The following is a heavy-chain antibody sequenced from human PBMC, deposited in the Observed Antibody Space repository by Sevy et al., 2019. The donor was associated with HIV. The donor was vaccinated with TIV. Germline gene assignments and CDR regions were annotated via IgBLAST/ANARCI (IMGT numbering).Heavy chain of an antibody. V-gene: IGHV4-59*01. J-gene: IGHJ3*02. CDR2: IYYSGST. CDR1: GGSISSYY. D-gene: IGHD3-22*01. Sequence: SETLSLTCTVSGGSISSYYWSWIRQPPGKGLEWIGYIYYSGSTNYNPSLKSRVTISVDTSKNQFSLKLSSVTAADTAMYYCARSYYYDSSGYLRRAFDIWGQGTMVTVSS. CDR3: ARSYYYDSSGYLRRAFDI.